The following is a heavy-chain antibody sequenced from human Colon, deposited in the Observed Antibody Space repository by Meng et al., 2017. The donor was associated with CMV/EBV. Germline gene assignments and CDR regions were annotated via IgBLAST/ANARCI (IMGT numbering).Heavy chain of an antibody. V-gene: IGHV3-11*01. CDR1: FNEYY. D-gene: IGHD3-3*01. Sequence: FNEYYMNWVRQVPGKGLQWVSYISPTGDAVNYADSVKGRFTMSRDNNGNSLYLQMSSLRVEDTAVYYCARVPAIITESGVGPNWLDPWGQGTLVTVSS. CDR3: ARVPAIITESGVGPNWLDP. J-gene: IGHJ5*02. CDR2: ISPTGDAV.